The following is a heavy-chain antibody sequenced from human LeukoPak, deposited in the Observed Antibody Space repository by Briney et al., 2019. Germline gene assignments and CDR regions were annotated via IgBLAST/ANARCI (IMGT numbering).Heavy chain of an antibody. J-gene: IGHJ4*02. CDR2: TSSDLNVK. D-gene: IGHD3-10*01. CDR3: ARDGYYGSGSPPSLYFDY. CDR1: GLTFSSHW. V-gene: IGHV3-30*03. Sequence: GGSLRLSCAASGLTFSSHWMHWVRQAPGKGLEWVAVTSSDLNVKLYADSVKGRFTISRDNSRSTLYLQMNSLRPEDTAIYYCARDGYYGSGSPPSLYFDYWGQGTLVTVSS.